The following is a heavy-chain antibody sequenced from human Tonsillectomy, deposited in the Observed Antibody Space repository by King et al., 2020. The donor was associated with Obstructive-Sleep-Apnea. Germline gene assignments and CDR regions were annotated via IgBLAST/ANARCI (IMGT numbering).Heavy chain of an antibody. Sequence: VQLVESGGGLVQPGRSLRLSCAASGFTFDDYAMHWVRQAPGKGLEWVSGIIWISGSIGYADSVKGRFTISRDNAKNFLYLQMNSLRAEDTAFYYCAKAYSSIWSRGGPSEYWGQGTLVTVSS. CDR1: GFTFDDYA. D-gene: IGHD6-13*01. CDR3: AKAYSSIWSRGGPSEY. CDR2: IIWISGSI. V-gene: IGHV3-9*01. J-gene: IGHJ4*02.